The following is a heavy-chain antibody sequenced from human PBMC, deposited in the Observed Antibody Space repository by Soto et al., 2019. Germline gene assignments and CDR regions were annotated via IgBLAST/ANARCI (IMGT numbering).Heavy chain of an antibody. D-gene: IGHD1-26*01. V-gene: IGHV3-74*01. CDR3: ARAYGSYDYYYYGMDV. J-gene: IGHJ6*02. CDR2: INSDGSST. CDR1: GFTFSSYW. Sequence: PGGSLRLSCAASGFTFSSYWMHWVRQAPGKGLVWVSRINSDGSSTSYADSVKGRFTISRDNAKNTLYLQMNSLRAEDTAVYYCARAYGSYDYYYYGMDVWGQGTTVTVSS.